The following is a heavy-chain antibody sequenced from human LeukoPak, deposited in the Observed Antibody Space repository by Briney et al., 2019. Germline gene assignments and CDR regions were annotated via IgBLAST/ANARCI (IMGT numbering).Heavy chain of an antibody. CDR2: ISYDGSNK. V-gene: IGHV3-30*01. J-gene: IGHJ4*02. CDR3: ARGGSYYELDY. Sequence: PGRSLRLSCAASGFTFSSYAMHWVRQAPGKGLEWVAVISYDGSNKYYADPVKGRFTISRDNSKNTLYLQMNSLRAEDTAVYYCARGGSYYELDYWGQGTLVTVSS. D-gene: IGHD1-26*01. CDR1: GFTFSSYA.